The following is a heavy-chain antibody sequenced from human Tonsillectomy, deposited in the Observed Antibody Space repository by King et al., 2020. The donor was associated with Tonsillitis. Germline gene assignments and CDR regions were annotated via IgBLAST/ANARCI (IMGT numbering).Heavy chain of an antibody. J-gene: IGHJ4*02. D-gene: IGHD1-26*01. CDR3: ARSVSGSFDY. V-gene: IGHV4-39*01. Sequence: QLQESGPGVVKPSETLSLTCTVSGGSISSSDQYWAWIRQPPGKGLEWIGYMYYSGTIFYNPSLKSRITISGGTSENRFSLKLSSMTAADTAVYFCARSVSGSFDYWGQGALVTVSS. CDR1: GGSISSSDQY. CDR2: MYYSGTI.